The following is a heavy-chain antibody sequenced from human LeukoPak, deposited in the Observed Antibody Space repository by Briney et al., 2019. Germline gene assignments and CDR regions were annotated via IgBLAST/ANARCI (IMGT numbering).Heavy chain of an antibody. CDR3: ARVKSTAFYYGMDV. V-gene: IGHV4-31*03. Sequence: PSETLSLTCTVSGGSISSGGYYWRWIRQHPGKGLGWIGYIYYSGSTYYNPSLKSRVTISVDTSKNQFSLKLSSVTAADTAVYYCARVKSTAFYYGMDVWGQGTTVTVSS. CDR2: IYYSGST. D-gene: IGHD5/OR15-5a*01. CDR1: GGSISSGGYY. J-gene: IGHJ6*02.